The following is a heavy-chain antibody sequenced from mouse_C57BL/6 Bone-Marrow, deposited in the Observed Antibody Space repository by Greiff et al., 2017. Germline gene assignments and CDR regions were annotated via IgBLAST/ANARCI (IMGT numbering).Heavy chain of an antibody. D-gene: IGHD2-1*01. CDR3: ARSVLYGNYPMGY. CDR2: IDPNSGGT. V-gene: IGHV1-72*01. J-gene: IGHJ4*01. CDR1: GYTFTSYW. Sequence: QVQLQQPGAELVKPGASVKLSCKASGYTFTSYWMHWVKQRPGRGLEWIGRIDPNSGGTKYNEKFKSKATLTVDKPSSTAYMQLSSLTSGDSAVYDCARSVLYGNYPMGYWGQGTSVTVSS.